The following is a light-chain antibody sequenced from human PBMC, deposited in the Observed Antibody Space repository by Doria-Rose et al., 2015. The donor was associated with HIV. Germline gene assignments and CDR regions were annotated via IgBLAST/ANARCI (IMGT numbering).Light chain of an antibody. Sequence: STGDRVTITCRASQDISNYLAWYQQKPGKAPKLLIYAASTLQSGVPSRFSGSGSGTDFTLTISYLQSEDFATYCCQQYYSYPPTFGQGTKVEVK. J-gene: IGKJ1*01. CDR1: QDISNY. CDR2: AAS. CDR3: QQYYSYPPT. V-gene: IGKV1-8*01.